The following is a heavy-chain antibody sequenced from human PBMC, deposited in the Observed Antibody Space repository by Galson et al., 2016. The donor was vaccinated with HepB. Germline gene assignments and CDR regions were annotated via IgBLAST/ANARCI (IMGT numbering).Heavy chain of an antibody. CDR1: GFTFTNYA. CDR3: ARGIGLGSYRSVIDY. CDR2: INGGASFT. J-gene: IGHJ4*02. D-gene: IGHD3-10*01. V-gene: IGHV3-23*01. Sequence: SLRLSCAASGFTFTNYAMSWVRQAPGKGLGFVSGINGGASFTYTADSVKGRFTISRDNFKDTVDLQMNNLRAADTAVYYCARGIGLGSYRSVIDYWGQGVLVTVSS.